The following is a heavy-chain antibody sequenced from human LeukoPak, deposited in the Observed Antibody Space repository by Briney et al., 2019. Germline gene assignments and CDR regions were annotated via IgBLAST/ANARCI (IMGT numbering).Heavy chain of an antibody. CDR2: IYYSGST. D-gene: IGHD5-12*01. CDR1: GGSISSYY. J-gene: IGHJ1*01. Sequence: SETLSLTCTVSGGSISSYYWSWIRQPPGKGLEWIGYIYYSGSTNYNPSLKSRVTISVDTSKNQFSLKLSSVTAADTAVYYCASRGSGYRYFQHWGQGTLVTVS. V-gene: IGHV4-59*01. CDR3: ASRGSGYRYFQH.